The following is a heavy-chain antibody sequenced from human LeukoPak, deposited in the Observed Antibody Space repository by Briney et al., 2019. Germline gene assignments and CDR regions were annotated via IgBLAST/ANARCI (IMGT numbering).Heavy chain of an antibody. D-gene: IGHD2-15*01. CDR1: GGSFSGYY. CDR2: IYTSGST. J-gene: IGHJ4*02. V-gene: IGHV4-59*10. Sequence: SETLSLTCAVYGGSFSGYYWSWLRQPAGKGLEWIGRIYTSGSTNYNPSLKSRVTMSVDTSKNQFSLKLSSVTGADTAVYYCARAYCSGGSCYSGFDYWGQGTLVTVSS. CDR3: ARAYCSGGSCYSGFDY.